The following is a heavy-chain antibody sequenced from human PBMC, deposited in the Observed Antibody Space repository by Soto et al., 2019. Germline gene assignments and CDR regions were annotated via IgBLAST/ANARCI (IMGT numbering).Heavy chain of an antibody. CDR2: INHSGST. CDR3: ARGRWGPRETAAGIFSGQYYFDY. V-gene: IGHV4-34*01. CDR1: GGSFSGYY. Sequence: SETLSLTCAVYGGSFSGYYWSWIRQPPGKGLEWIGEINHSGSTNYNPSLKSRVTISVDTSKNQFSLKLSSVTAADTAVYYCARGRWGPRETAAGIFSGQYYFDYWGQGTLVTVSS. D-gene: IGHD6-13*01. J-gene: IGHJ4*02.